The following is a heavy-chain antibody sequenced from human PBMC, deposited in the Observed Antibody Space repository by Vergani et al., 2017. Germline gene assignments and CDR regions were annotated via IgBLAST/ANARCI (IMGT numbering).Heavy chain of an antibody. V-gene: IGHV3-33*01. J-gene: IGHJ5*02. Sequence: QVQLVESGGGVVQPGRSLRLSCAASGFTFNQYGMHWVRPAPGTGLEWVAVTWYDGNNKQYADSVKGRFTISRDNSKSTMYLQMNSLRDEDTGVYYCERDLQLLCSRFDPWGQGTLVTVSS. CDR1: GFTFNQYG. D-gene: IGHD3-10*02. CDR2: TWYDGNNK. CDR3: ERDLQLLCSRFDP.